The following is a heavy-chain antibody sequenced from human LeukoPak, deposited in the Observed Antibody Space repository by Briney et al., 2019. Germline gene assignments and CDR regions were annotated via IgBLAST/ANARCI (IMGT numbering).Heavy chain of an antibody. CDR1: GLSLTTSGAG. CDR2: IYWDDDK. D-gene: IGHD3-10*01. CDR3: ALSRYYGSGNFYVDY. Sequence: ESGPTLVKPTQTLTLTCTFSGLSLTTSGAGVGWIRHPPGKALEWLALIYWDDDKRYSPSLESRLTIGKDTSKNQMVLTPTNMDSVDTAAYFCALSRYYGSGNFYVDYWGQGTLVTVSS. V-gene: IGHV2-5*02. J-gene: IGHJ4*02.